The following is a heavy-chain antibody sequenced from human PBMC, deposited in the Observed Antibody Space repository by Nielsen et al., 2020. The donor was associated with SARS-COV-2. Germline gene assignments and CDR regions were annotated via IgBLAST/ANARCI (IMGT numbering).Heavy chain of an antibody. D-gene: IGHD2-2*03. Sequence: GGSLRLSCAASGFTFSSYGMHWVRQAPGKRLEWVAVIWYDGSNKYYADSVKGRFTISRDNSKNTLYLQMNSLRAEDTAVYYCASTDGSMDAFHIWGQGTMVTVSS. CDR3: ASTDGSMDAFHI. J-gene: IGHJ3*02. V-gene: IGHV3-33*01. CDR2: IWYDGSNK. CDR1: GFTFSSYG.